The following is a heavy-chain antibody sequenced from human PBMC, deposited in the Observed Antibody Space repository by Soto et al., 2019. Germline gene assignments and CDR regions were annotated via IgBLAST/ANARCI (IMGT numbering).Heavy chain of an antibody. D-gene: IGHD4-17*01. Sequence: EVQLVESGGGLVQPGGSLRLSCAASGFTLSDHFMDWVRQGPGRGLEWVGRTRKKGNSYTAEYAASVKGRFTISRDDSKNSVYLQMNSLKTEDTAVYYCARVTTYYFDYWGQGTLVTVSS. J-gene: IGHJ4*02. V-gene: IGHV3-72*01. CDR1: GFTLSDHF. CDR3: ARVTTYYFDY. CDR2: TRKKGNSYTA.